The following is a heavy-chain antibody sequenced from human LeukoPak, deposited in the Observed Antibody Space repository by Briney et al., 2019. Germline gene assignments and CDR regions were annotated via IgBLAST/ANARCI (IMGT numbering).Heavy chain of an antibody. CDR1: GGSFSGYY. CDR2: INHSGST. CDR3: ARGKPPCGGDCYPEYFQH. V-gene: IGHV4-34*01. Sequence: PSETLSPTCAVYGGSFSGYYWGWIRQPPGKGLEWIGEINHSGSTNYDPSLKSRVTISVDTSKNQFSLKLSSVTAADTAVYYCARGKPPCGGDCYPEYFQHWGQGTLVTVSS. J-gene: IGHJ1*01. D-gene: IGHD2-21*02.